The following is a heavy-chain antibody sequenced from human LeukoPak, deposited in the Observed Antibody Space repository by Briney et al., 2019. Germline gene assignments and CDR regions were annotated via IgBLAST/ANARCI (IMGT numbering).Heavy chain of an antibody. V-gene: IGHV6-1*01. CDR2: TYYRSKWYN. CDR3: ARELDITQGLNRFDP. Sequence: SQTLPLTCAISGDSVSSNSAAWNWIRQSPSRGLEWLGRTYYRSKWYNDYAVSVKSRITINPDTSKNQFSLQLNSVTPEDTAVYYCARELDITQGLNRFDPWGQGTLVTVSS. CDR1: GDSVSSNSAA. D-gene: IGHD2-2*03. J-gene: IGHJ5*02.